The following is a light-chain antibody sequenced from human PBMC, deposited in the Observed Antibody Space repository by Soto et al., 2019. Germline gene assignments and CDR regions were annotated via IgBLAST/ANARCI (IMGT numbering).Light chain of an antibody. CDR1: SSDVGGYNY. J-gene: IGLJ1*01. CDR3: CSYAGIYTYV. CDR2: DVS. Sequence: QSVLTQPRSVSGSPGQSVTISCTGTSSDVGGYNYVSWYQHHPGKAPKLMIYDVSKRPSGVPDRFSGSKSGNTASLTITGLQAEDEADYYCCSYAGIYTYVFGTGTKVTVL. V-gene: IGLV2-11*01.